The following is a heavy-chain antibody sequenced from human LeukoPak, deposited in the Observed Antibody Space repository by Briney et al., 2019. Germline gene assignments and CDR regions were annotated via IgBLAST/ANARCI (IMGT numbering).Heavy chain of an antibody. J-gene: IGHJ4*02. CDR3: AITSARGTYRFLDY. V-gene: IGHV1-18*01. D-gene: IGHD3-16*02. CDR2: ISPYNGNT. Sequence: GASVKVSCKASGYTFTNCAITWVRQAPGQGLEWMGWISPYNGNTNFAQNLQGRVTMTTDTATSTAYMELRDLRSDDTAMYYCAITSARGTYRFLDYWGQGTLVTVSS. CDR1: GYTFTNCA.